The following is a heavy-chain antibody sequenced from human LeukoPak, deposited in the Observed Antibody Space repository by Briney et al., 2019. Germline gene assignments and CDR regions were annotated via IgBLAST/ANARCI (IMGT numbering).Heavy chain of an antibody. CDR3: ATGPDNYNSSSYYFHY. Sequence: SETLSLTCTVSGGSISSSSYYWGWIRQPPGKGLEWIGSIYYSGSTYYNPSLKSRVTISVDTSKNQFSLKLSSVAAADTAVYYCATGPDNYNSSSYYFHYWGQGTLVSVSS. D-gene: IGHD3-22*01. J-gene: IGHJ4*02. CDR1: GGSISSSSYY. V-gene: IGHV4-39*01. CDR2: IYYSGST.